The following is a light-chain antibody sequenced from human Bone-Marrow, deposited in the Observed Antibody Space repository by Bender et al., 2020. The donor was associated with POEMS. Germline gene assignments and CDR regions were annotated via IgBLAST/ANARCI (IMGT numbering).Light chain of an antibody. J-gene: IGLJ3*02. Sequence: QSALTQPASVSGSPGQSITISCTGTSSDIGGYNYVSWYQQHPGKAPKLMILDVNNRPSGVSNRLSGCKSGNTASLTIYGLEAEGEADYFCISYTSSSTLVCGGGTKLTVL. V-gene: IGLV2-14*03. CDR1: SSDIGGYNY. CDR3: ISYTSSSTLV. CDR2: DVN.